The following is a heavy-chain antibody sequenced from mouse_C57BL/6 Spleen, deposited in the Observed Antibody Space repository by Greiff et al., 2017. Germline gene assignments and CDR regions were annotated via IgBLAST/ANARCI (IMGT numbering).Heavy chain of an antibody. Sequence: VQLQESGPELVKPGASVKISCKASGYAFSSSWMNWVKQRPGKGLEWIGRIYPGDGDTNYNGKFKGKAKLTADKSPSTAYMQLSSLTSEDSAVYFCARNPLYDYDGYWGQGTTLTVSS. CDR1: GYAFSSSW. V-gene: IGHV1-82*01. D-gene: IGHD2-4*01. J-gene: IGHJ2*01. CDR2: IYPGDGDT. CDR3: ARNPLYDYDGY.